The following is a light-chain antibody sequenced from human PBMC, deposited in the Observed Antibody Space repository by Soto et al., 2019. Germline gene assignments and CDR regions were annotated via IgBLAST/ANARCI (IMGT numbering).Light chain of an antibody. V-gene: IGLV2-14*01. J-gene: IGLJ2*01. CDR3: SSYTSSSTLI. Sequence: QSALTQPASVSGSPGQSITISCTGTSSDVGGYNYVSWYQQYPGEAPKLMIYEVSNRPSGVSNRFSGSKSGNTASLTISGLQADDEADYYCSSYTSSSTLIFGGGTKLTVL. CDR1: SSDVGGYNY. CDR2: EVS.